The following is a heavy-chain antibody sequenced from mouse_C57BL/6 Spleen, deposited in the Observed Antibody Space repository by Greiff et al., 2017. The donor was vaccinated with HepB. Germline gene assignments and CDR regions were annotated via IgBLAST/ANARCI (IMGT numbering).Heavy chain of an antibody. CDR2: IYPGDGDT. CDR3: ARPSTSGSSPAWFAY. J-gene: IGHJ3*01. D-gene: IGHD1-1*01. V-gene: IGHV1-80*01. CDR1: GYAFSSYW. Sequence: VQLQQSGAELVKPGASVKISCKASGYAFSSYWMNWVKQRPGKGLEWIGQIYPGDGDTNYNGKFKGKATLTADKSSSTAYMQLSSLTSEDSAVYFCARPSTSGSSPAWFAYWGQGTLVTVSA.